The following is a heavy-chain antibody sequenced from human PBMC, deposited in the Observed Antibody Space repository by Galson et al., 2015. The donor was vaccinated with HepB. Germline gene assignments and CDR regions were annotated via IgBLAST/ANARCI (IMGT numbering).Heavy chain of an antibody. J-gene: IGHJ4*02. V-gene: IGHV3-74*01. CDR2: IENDGSET. CDR3: STIFDSPSDSPSDS. Sequence: SLRLSCAASGFTLRSHWMHWVRQAPGKGLMWVSRIENDGSETSYADSVKGRFTISRGNGKNTLYLQMNSLRAEDTAVYYCSTIFDSPSDSPSDSWGQGTLVTVSS. D-gene: IGHD3-3*01. CDR1: GFTLRSHW.